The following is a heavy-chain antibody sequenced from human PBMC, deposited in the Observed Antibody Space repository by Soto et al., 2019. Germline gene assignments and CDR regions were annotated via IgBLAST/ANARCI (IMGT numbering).Heavy chain of an antibody. CDR1: GGSFSGYY. V-gene: IGHV4-34*01. CDR2: INHSGST. Sequence: QVQLQQWGAGLLKPSETLSLTCAVYGGSFSGYYWSWIRQPPGKGLEWTGEINHSGSTNYNPSLKSRVTISVDTSKNQFSLKLSSVTAADTAVYYCARGSRLYGSGSYYNAYYYYYGMDVWGQGTTVTVSS. CDR3: ARGSRLYGSGSYYNAYYYYYGMDV. J-gene: IGHJ6*02. D-gene: IGHD3-10*01.